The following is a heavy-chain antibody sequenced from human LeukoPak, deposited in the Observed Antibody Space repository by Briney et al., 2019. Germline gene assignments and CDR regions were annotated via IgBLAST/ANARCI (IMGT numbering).Heavy chain of an antibody. V-gene: IGHV3-9*01. D-gene: IGHD3-22*01. CDR3: AREPDSSGCPDY. CDR2: ISWNSGSI. Sequence: PGGSLRLSCAASGFTFDDYAMHWVRQAPGKGLEWVSGISWNSGSIGYADSVKGRFTISRDNAKNSLYLQMNSLRAEDTAVYYCAREPDSSGCPDYWGQGTLVTVCS. J-gene: IGHJ4*02. CDR1: GFTFDDYA.